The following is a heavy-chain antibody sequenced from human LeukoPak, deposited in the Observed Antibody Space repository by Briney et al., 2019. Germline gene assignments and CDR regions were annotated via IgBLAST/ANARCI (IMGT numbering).Heavy chain of an antibody. Sequence: RASVTVSCKASGYTFTSYDINWVRQATGQGLEWMGWMNPNSGNTGYAQKFQGRVTMTRNTSISTAYTELSSLRSEDTAVYYCARVSRGFSGSYHSTYYFDYWGQGTLVTVSS. D-gene: IGHD1-26*01. CDR1: GYTFTSYD. CDR3: ARVSRGFSGSYHSTYYFDY. J-gene: IGHJ4*02. V-gene: IGHV1-8*01. CDR2: MNPNSGNT.